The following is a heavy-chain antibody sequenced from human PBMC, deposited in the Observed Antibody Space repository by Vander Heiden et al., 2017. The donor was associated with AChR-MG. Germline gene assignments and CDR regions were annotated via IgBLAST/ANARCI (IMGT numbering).Heavy chain of an antibody. CDR1: GFTFDNYA. V-gene: IGHV3-23*01. J-gene: IGHJ3*02. D-gene: IGHD3-10*01. CDR2: ISGSGPTT. Sequence: EVQLLESGGGLVQPGGSLRLSCAASGFTFDNYAMSGVRQAPGRGLEWVSTISGSGPTTYYADSVKGRFTISRDNSKNTLYLQMNDLRADDTAIYYCAKGAHMSRGSGGSYAFDMWGQGTMVTVSS. CDR3: AKGAHMSRGSGGSYAFDM.